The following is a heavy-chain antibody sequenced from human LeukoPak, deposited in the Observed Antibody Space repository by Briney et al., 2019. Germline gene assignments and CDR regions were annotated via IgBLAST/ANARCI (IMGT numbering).Heavy chain of an antibody. CDR3: AKDHESDGYPCLDH. CDR1: GFTVSTNY. Sequence: PGRSLRLSCAASGFTVSTNYMSWVRQAPGKGLEWVSTISASGPYYADAVRGRFTISRDNSRNTLSLQMDSLRAEDTAVYYCAKDHESDGYPCLDHWGLGTLVTVSS. D-gene: IGHD3-22*01. CDR2: ISASGP. V-gene: IGHV3-53*01. J-gene: IGHJ4*02.